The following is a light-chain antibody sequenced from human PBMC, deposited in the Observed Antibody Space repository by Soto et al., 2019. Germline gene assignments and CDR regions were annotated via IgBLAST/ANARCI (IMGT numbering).Light chain of an antibody. Sequence: EIVLTQSPATLSLSPGERATLSCRASQSVSSYLAWYQQKPGQAPRLLIYDASNRATGIPARFSGSGSGTDFTLTISSLEPEDFATYYCQQSYSTPITFGHGTKVDIK. CDR3: QQSYSTPIT. J-gene: IGKJ3*01. V-gene: IGKV3-11*01. CDR1: QSVSSY. CDR2: DAS.